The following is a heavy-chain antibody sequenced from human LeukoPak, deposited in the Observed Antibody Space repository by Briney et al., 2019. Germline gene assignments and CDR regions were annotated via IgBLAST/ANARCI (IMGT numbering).Heavy chain of an antibody. V-gene: IGHV1-24*01. D-gene: IGHD3-10*01. CDR2: FDPEDGET. J-gene: IGHJ3*02. CDR1: GYTLTELS. CDR3: ATDSLVRGVIITFQDAFDI. Sequence: ASVKVSCKVSGYTLTELSMHWVRQAPGKGLEWMGGFDPEDGETIYAQKFQGRVTMTEDTSTDTAYMERSSLRSEDTAVYYCATDSLVRGVIITFQDAFDIWGQGTMVTVSS.